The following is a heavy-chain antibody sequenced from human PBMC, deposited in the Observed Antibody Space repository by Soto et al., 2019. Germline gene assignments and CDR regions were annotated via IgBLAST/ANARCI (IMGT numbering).Heavy chain of an antibody. D-gene: IGHD3-3*01. CDR1: GYIFTSYW. Sequence: PGESLKISCNGSGYIFTSYWIGWVRQMPGKGLEWMGIIYPGDSDTRYSPSFQGQVTISADKSISTAYLQWSSLKASDTAMYYCARSDFWSGYFGAFDIWGQGTMVTVSS. CDR3: ARSDFWSGYFGAFDI. CDR2: IYPGDSDT. J-gene: IGHJ3*02. V-gene: IGHV5-51*01.